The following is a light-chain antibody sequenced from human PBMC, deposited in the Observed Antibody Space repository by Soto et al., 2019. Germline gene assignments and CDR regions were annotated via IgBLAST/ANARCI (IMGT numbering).Light chain of an antibody. CDR1: SSNIGAGYD. Sequence: QSVLTQPPSVSGAPGQRLTISCTGSSSNIGAGYDVHWYQQLPGTAPKLLIYANTARPSGVPARFSGSKSGTSASLAINGLQTEDEADYYCAAWDDSLSAYVIFGGGTKLTVL. V-gene: IGLV1-40*01. CDR2: ANT. J-gene: IGLJ2*01. CDR3: AAWDDSLSAYVI.